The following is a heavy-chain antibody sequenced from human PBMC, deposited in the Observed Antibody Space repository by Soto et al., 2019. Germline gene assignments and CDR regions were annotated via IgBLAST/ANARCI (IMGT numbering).Heavy chain of an antibody. V-gene: IGHV4-61*01. D-gene: IGHD5-18*01. Sequence: QVQLQESGPGLVKPSETLSLTCTVSGGSVSSGSYNWSWIRQPPGKGLEWIEYIYYSGSTNYNHSLKSRVTISVDASKNQFPLKLSSVTAADTAVYYCTTPLYSYGPLHVWGQGTTVTVSS. J-gene: IGHJ6*02. CDR1: GGSVSSGSYN. CDR3: TTPLYSYGPLHV. CDR2: IYYSGST.